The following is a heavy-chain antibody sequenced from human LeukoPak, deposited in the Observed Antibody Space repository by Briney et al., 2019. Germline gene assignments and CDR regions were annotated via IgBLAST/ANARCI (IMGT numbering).Heavy chain of an antibody. D-gene: IGHD3-22*01. V-gene: IGHV4-34*01. CDR1: GGSISSYY. J-gene: IGHJ4*02. CDR3: ARQTYYYDSSGYYYVRYYFDY. Sequence: SETLSLTCTVSGGSISSYYWSWIRQPPGKGLEWIGEINHSGSTNYNPSLKSRVTISVDTSKNQFSLKLSSVTAADTAVYYCARQTYYYDSSGYYYVRYYFDYWGQGTLVTVSS. CDR2: INHSGST.